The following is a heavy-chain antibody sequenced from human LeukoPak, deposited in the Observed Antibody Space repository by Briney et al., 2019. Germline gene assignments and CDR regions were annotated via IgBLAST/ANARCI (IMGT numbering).Heavy chain of an antibody. Sequence: SETLSLTCTVSGGSISSSSYYWGWIRQPPGKGLEWIGSIYYSGSTNYNPSLKSRVTISVDTFKNQFSLKLSSVTAADTAVYYCARQTTVEPHFDYWGQGTLVTVSS. CDR1: GGSISSSSYY. D-gene: IGHD4-23*01. CDR3: ARQTTVEPHFDY. CDR2: IYYSGST. J-gene: IGHJ4*02. V-gene: IGHV4-39*01.